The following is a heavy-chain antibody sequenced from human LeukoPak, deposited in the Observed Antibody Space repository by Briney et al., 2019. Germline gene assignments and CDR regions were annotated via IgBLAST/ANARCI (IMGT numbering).Heavy chain of an antibody. CDR1: GFTFDDYA. CDR2: ISWNSGST. J-gene: IGHJ3*02. Sequence: GRSLRLSCAASGFTFDDYAMHWVRQAPGKGLEWVSGISWNSGSTGYADSVKGRFTISRDNAKNSLYLQMNSLRAEDTALYHCARARTMAEFAFDIWGQGTMVTVSS. D-gene: IGHD2-2*01. CDR3: ARARTMAEFAFDI. V-gene: IGHV3-9*01.